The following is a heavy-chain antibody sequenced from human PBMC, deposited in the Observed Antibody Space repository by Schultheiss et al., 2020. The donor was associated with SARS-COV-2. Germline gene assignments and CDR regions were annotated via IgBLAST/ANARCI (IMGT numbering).Heavy chain of an antibody. Sequence: GGSLRLSCAASGFTFSSYSMNWVRQTTGKGLEWVAVISYDGSNKYYADSVKGRFTISRDNSKNTLYLQMNSLRAEDTAVYYCARGAYYDSTGGYFDLWGRGTLVTVSS. CDR1: GFTFSSYS. J-gene: IGHJ2*01. CDR2: ISYDGSNK. CDR3: ARGAYYDSTGGYFDL. V-gene: IGHV3-30*03. D-gene: IGHD3-22*01.